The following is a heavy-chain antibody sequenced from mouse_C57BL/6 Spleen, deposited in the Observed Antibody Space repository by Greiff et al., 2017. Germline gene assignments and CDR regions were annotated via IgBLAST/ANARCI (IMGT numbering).Heavy chain of an antibody. J-gene: IGHJ2*01. CDR1: GYAFSSSW. Sequence: VQRVESGPELVKPGASVKISCKASGYAFSSSWMNWVKQRPGKGLEWIGRIYPGDGDTNYNGKFKGKATLTADKSSSTAYMQLSSLTSEDSAVYFCAREGVYYGSSHFDYWGQGTTLTVSS. V-gene: IGHV1-82*01. D-gene: IGHD1-1*01. CDR3: AREGVYYGSSHFDY. CDR2: IYPGDGDT.